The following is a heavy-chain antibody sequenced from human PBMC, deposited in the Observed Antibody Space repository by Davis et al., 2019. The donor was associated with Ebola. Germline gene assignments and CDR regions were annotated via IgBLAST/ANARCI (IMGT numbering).Heavy chain of an antibody. CDR3: ARDRGYDFWSGYRYYYYGMDV. J-gene: IGHJ6*02. CDR2: IYSGGST. D-gene: IGHD3-3*01. Sequence: PGGSLRLSCAASGFTVSSNYMSWVRQAPGKGLEWVSVIYSGGSTYYADSVKGRFTISRDNSKNTLYLQMNSLRAEDTAVYYCARDRGYDFWSGYRYYYYGMDVWGQGTTVTVSS. V-gene: IGHV3-53*01. CDR1: GFTVSSNY.